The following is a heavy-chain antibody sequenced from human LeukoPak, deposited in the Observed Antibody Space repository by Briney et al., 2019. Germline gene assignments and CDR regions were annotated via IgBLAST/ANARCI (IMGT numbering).Heavy chain of an antibody. CDR1: GYTFTGYY. D-gene: IGHD2-2*01. CDR2: INPNSGGT. Sequence: ASVKVSCKASGYTFTGYYMHWVRQAPGQGLEWMGWINPNSGGTNYAQKFQGRVTMTRDTSISTAYMELSRLRSDDTAVYYCASGLCSSTSCYSGDWFDPWGQGTLVTVSS. V-gene: IGHV1-2*02. CDR3: ASGLCSSTSCYSGDWFDP. J-gene: IGHJ5*02.